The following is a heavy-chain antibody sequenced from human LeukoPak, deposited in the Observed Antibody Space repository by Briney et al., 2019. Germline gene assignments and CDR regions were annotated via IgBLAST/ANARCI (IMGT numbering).Heavy chain of an antibody. J-gene: IGHJ3*02. Sequence: ASVKVSCKASGYTFTSYDINWVRQATGQGLEWMGWMNPNSGNTGYAQKFQGRVTMTEDTSTDTAYMELSSLRSEDTAVYYCATGPSDAFDIWGQGTMVTVSS. CDR2: MNPNSGNT. V-gene: IGHV1-8*01. CDR1: GYTFTSYD. CDR3: ATGPSDAFDI.